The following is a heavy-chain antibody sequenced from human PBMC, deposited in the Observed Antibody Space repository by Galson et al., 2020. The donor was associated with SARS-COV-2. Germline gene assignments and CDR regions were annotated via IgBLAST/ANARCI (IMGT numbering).Heavy chain of an antibody. J-gene: IGHJ3*02. D-gene: IGHD5-18*01. V-gene: IGHV1-2*02. CDR1: GYTFTGYY. CDR2: INPNSGGT. Sequence: ASVKVSCKAFGYTFTGYYMHWVRQAPGQGLEWMGWINPNSGGTNYAQKFQGRVTMTRDTSISIAYMELSRLRSDDTAVYYCARDGTAMVTNGFDIWGQGTMVTVSS. CDR3: ARDGTAMVTNGFDI.